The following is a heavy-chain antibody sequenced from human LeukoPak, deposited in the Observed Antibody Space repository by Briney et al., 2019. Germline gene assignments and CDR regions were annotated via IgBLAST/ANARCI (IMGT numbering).Heavy chain of an antibody. CDR2: IKQDGSEK. D-gene: IGHD2-15*01. CDR1: GITLSTYW. Sequence: QPGGSLRLSCAASGITLSTYWMSWVRQAPGKGLEWVANIKQDGSEKNYVDSVKGRFTISGDNARNSLYLQMDSLRAEDTALYYCARGGLYWHIWGQGTMVTVSS. CDR3: ARGGLYWHI. V-gene: IGHV3-7*04. J-gene: IGHJ3*02.